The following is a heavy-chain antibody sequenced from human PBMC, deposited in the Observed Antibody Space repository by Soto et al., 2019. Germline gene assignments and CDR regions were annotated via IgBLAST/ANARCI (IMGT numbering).Heavy chain of an antibody. CDR3: ARGSEEVLRYFDWLLSLDY. D-gene: IGHD3-9*01. Sequence: GASVKVSCKASGYTFTGYYMHWVRQAPGQGLEWMGWINPNSGGTNYAQKFQGWVTMTRDTSISTAYMELSRLRSDDTAVYYCARGSEEVLRYFDWLLSLDYWGQGTLVTVSS. V-gene: IGHV1-2*04. CDR1: GYTFTGYY. J-gene: IGHJ4*02. CDR2: INPNSGGT.